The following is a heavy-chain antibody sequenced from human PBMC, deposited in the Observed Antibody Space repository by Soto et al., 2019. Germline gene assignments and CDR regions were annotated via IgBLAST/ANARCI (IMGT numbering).Heavy chain of an antibody. D-gene: IGHD6-6*01. V-gene: IGHV4-4*02. CDR3: ARAPLRSSGGYYFDY. CDR1: GGSISSSNW. J-gene: IGHJ4*02. Sequence: AETLSVTCAVAGGSISSSNWWSWVGQPPGKGLEWIGEIYHSGSTNYNPSLKSRVTISVDKSKNQFSLKLSSVTAADTAVYYCARAPLRSSGGYYFDYWGQGTLVTVSS. CDR2: IYHSGST.